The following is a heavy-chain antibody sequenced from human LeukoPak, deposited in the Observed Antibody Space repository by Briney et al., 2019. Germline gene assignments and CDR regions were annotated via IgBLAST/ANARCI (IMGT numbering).Heavy chain of an antibody. CDR1: GFTFSSYG. V-gene: IGHV3-30*02. CDR2: IRYDGSNK. D-gene: IGHD6-13*01. CDR3: AKKAGAYSSSWRSYFDY. Sequence: GGSLRLSCAASGFTFSSYGMRWVRQAPGKGLEWVAFIRYDGSNKYYADSVKGRFTISRDNSKNTLYLQMNSLRAEDTAVYYCAKKAGAYSSSWRSYFDYWGQGTLVTVSS. J-gene: IGHJ4*02.